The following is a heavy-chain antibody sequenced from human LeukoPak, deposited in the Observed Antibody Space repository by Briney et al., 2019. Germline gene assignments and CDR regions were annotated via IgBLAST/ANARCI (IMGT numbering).Heavy chain of an antibody. Sequence: SETLSLTCSVSGGSITSSSYYWAWIRQPPGKGLEWIGNIYYTGSTYYNPSLKSRVTMSVDTSKNQSSLKMSYVTAADTSVYYCARQRGGSSESDYWGQGTLVTVSS. CDR1: GGSITSSSYY. V-gene: IGHV4-39*01. CDR2: IYYTGST. J-gene: IGHJ4*02. CDR3: ARQRGGSSESDY. D-gene: IGHD6-6*01.